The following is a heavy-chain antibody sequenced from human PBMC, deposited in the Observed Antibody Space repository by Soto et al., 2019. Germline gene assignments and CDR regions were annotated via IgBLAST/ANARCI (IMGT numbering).Heavy chain of an antibody. CDR1: GFTFSNYG. Sequence: QVQLVESGGGVVQPGRSLRLSCAASGFTFSNYGMHWVRQAPDRGLEWVAAMWYDESRTFYAESVKGRFTISKDDSRKTLYLERNTLRVDDTGVYYCVRDASVRDSSAPWGQGTLVTVSS. D-gene: IGHD3-22*01. J-gene: IGHJ5*02. V-gene: IGHV3-33*01. CDR2: MWYDESRT. CDR3: VRDASVRDSSAP.